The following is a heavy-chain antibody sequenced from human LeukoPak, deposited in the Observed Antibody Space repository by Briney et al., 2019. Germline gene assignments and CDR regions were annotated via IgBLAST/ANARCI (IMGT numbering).Heavy chain of an antibody. CDR2: ISGSGGST. CDR3: AKSPTRYGDYQDDY. D-gene: IGHD4-17*01. J-gene: IGHJ4*02. Sequence: GGSLRLSCAASGFTFSSYAMSWVRQASGKGLEWVSAISGSGGSTYYADSVKGRFTISRDNSKNTLYLQMNSLRAEDTAVYYCAKSPTRYGDYQDDYWGQGTLVTVSS. V-gene: IGHV3-23*01. CDR1: GFTFSSYA.